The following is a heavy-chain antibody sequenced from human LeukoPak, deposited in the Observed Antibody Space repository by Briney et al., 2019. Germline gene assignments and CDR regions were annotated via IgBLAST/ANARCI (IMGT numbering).Heavy chain of an antibody. CDR1: GFTFSSYS. CDR2: ISSSSSYI. Sequence: PGGSLRLSCAASGFTFSSYSMNWVRQAPGKGLEWVSSISSSSSYIYCADSVKGRFTISRDNAKNSLYLQMNSLRAEDTAVYYCARDLQGSDWFDPWGQGTLVTVSS. J-gene: IGHJ5*02. V-gene: IGHV3-21*01. CDR3: ARDLQGSDWFDP.